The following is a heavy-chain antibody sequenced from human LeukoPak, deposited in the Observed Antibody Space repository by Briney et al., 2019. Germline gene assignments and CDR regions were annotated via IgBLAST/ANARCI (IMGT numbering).Heavy chain of an antibody. J-gene: IGHJ6*03. CDR2: ISYDGSNE. CDR3: AREGVLWFGETHYYYYYMDV. Sequence: GRSLRLSCAASGFTFSSYVMHWVRQAPGKGLEWVAIISYDGSNEYYADSVKGRFTISRDNSKNTLYLQMNSLRAEDTAVYYCAREGVLWFGETHYYYYYMDVWGKGTTVTISS. CDR1: GFTFSSYV. D-gene: IGHD3-10*01. V-gene: IGHV3-30*04.